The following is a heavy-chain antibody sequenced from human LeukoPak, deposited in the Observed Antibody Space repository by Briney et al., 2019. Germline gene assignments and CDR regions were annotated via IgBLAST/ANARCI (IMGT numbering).Heavy chain of an antibody. CDR3: ARHYGP. J-gene: IGHJ4*02. V-gene: IGHV4-59*08. CDR1: GGSISSYY. Sequence: SETLSLTCTVSGGSISSYYWSWIRQPPGKGLEWIGYIYYSGSTYYNPSLRSRVTISVDTSKNQFSLKLNSVTATDTAVYYCARHYGPWGQGTLVTVSS. D-gene: IGHD3-10*01. CDR2: IYYSGST.